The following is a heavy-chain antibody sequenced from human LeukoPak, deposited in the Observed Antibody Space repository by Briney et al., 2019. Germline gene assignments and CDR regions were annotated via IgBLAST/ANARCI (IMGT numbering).Heavy chain of an antibody. V-gene: IGHV3-23*01. CDR1: GFTFSSYA. CDR2: ISGSGGST. D-gene: IGHD3-22*01. Sequence: GGSLRLSCAASGFTFSSYAMSWVRQAPGKGLEWVSAISGSGGSTYYADSVKGRFTISRDNSKNTLYLQMNSLRAEDTAVYYCVKSMGGYCDSSGLSSFDYWGQGTLVTVSS. CDR3: VKSMGGYCDSSGLSSFDY. J-gene: IGHJ4*02.